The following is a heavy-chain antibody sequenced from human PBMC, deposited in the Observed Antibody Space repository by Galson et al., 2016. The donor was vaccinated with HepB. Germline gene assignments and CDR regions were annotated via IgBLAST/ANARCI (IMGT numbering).Heavy chain of an antibody. J-gene: IGHJ1*01. D-gene: IGHD3-16*01. CDR3: AGGSAYYDYVWGSYTKGGYGQEYFQH. CDR2: VNFDSGII. CDR1: GFTFDDYA. V-gene: IGHV3-9*01. Sequence: SLRLSCAASGFTFDDYAMHWVRPAPGKGLEWVSSVNFDSGIIVYADSVKGRFTISRDNAKNSLHLQMNSLRAGDPALYYCAGGSAYYDYVWGSYTKGGYGQEYFQHWGQGTLVTVSS.